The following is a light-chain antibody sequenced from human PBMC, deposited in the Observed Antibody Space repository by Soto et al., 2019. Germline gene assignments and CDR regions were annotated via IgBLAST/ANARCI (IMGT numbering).Light chain of an antibody. CDR1: QNINSY. CDR3: QQYERYNPS. Sequence: DIHMTQSPSSLSASVGDRVTIICRASQNINSYLAWFQQKPGKAPKSLIYDATSLQSGVPSRFSGSGSGTDFSLTISSLQPEDAATYYCQQYERYNPSFGGGTKLEI. J-gene: IGKJ4*01. CDR2: DAT. V-gene: IGKV1-16*01.